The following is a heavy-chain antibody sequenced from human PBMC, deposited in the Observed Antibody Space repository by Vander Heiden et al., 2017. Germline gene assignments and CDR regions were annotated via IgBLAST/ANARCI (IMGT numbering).Heavy chain of an antibody. J-gene: IGHJ4*02. Sequence: HLQLQESGPGLVKPSEPPSLTCTVSGGSISSSGYYWGWIRQPPGKGLEWIGSIYYSGSTYYNPSLKSRVTISVDTSKNQFSLKLSSVTAADTAVYYCARRNYDDSSGYYWGQGTLVTVSS. CDR2: IYYSGST. D-gene: IGHD3-22*01. V-gene: IGHV4-39*01. CDR1: GGSISSSGYY. CDR3: ARRNYDDSSGYY.